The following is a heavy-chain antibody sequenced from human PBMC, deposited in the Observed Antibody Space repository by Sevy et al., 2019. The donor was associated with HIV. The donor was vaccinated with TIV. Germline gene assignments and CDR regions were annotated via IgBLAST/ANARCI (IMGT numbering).Heavy chain of an antibody. D-gene: IGHD2-21*01. J-gene: IGHJ4*02. CDR1: GFTFSNFG. CDR3: ARGPSLIVAGAAGYLDY. Sequence: GSLRLSCTASGFTFSNFGIHWVRQAPGKGLQWVALMWYDGNNKYYADSVKGRFTISRDSSKNTVYLQMNNLRAEETAMYYCARGPSLIVAGAAGYLDYWGQGTLVTVSS. CDR2: MWYDGNNK. V-gene: IGHV3-33*01.